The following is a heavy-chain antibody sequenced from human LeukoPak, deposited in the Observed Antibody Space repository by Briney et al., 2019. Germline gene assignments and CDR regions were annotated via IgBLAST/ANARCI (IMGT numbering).Heavy chain of an antibody. D-gene: IGHD1-26*01. CDR1: GGSISSSSYY. CDR2: IYYSGST. V-gene: IGHV4-39*01. J-gene: IGHJ4*02. Sequence: SETLSLTCTVSGGSISSSSYYWGWIRQPPGKGLEWIGSIYYSGSTYYNPSLKSRVTISVDTSKNQFSLKLSSVTAADTAVYYCARVMGGSFHFDYWGQGTLVTVSS. CDR3: ARVMGGSFHFDY.